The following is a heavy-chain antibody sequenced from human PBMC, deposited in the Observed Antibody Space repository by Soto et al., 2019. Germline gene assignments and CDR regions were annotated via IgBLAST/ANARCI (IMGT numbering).Heavy chain of an antibody. Sequence: GGSLRLSCAASGFAFSSYAMSWVRQAPGKGLEWVSSISSGGSYIYYTDSVKGRFTISRDNAKNSLYLQMNSLRAEDTAVYYCARGCEREQWLAGYYYYGLVVWGQGTTVTVSS. CDR3: ARGCEREQWLAGYYYYGLVV. CDR2: ISSGGSYI. D-gene: IGHD6-19*01. J-gene: IGHJ6*02. V-gene: IGHV3-21*01. CDR1: GFAFSSYA.